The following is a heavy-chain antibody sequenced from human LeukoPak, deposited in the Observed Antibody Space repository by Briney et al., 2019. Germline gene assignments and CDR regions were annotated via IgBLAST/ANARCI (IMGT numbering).Heavy chain of an antibody. Sequence: GASVKVSCKASGYTFTGYYMHWVRQAPGQGLEWMGWINPNSGGTNYAQKFQGRVTMTRDTSISTAYMELSRLGSDDTAVYYCARGDLIVVVTALIDYWGQGTLVTVSS. V-gene: IGHV1-2*02. D-gene: IGHD2-21*02. CDR3: ARGDLIVVVTALIDY. J-gene: IGHJ4*02. CDR2: INPNSGGT. CDR1: GYTFTGYY.